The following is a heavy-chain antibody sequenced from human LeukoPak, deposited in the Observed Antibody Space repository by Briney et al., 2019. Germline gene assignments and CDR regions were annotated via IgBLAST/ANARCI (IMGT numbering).Heavy chain of an antibody. CDR2: IYNSGST. CDR3: ARAGFYASVNQYYYYYYMDV. CDR1: GGSISIYY. V-gene: IGHV4-59*01. Sequence: SETLSLTCTVSGGSISIYYWSWIRQPPGKGLEWIGYIYNSGSTNYNPSLKSRVTISVDTSKNQFSLKLTSVTAADTAVYYCARAGFYASVNQYYYYYYMDVWGTGTTVTVSS. D-gene: IGHD2/OR15-2a*01. J-gene: IGHJ6*03.